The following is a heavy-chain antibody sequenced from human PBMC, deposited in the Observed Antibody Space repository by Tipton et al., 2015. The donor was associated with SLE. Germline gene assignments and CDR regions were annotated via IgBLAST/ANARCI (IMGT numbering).Heavy chain of an antibody. CDR1: GGSFSGYY. V-gene: IGHV4-34*01. CDR2: INHSGST. D-gene: IGHD2-2*01. Sequence: TLSLTCAVYGGSFSGYYWNWIRQPPGKGLEWIGEINHSGSTNYNPSLKSRVTISVDTSKNQFSLKLSSVTAADTAVYYCARRPSPGAFDIWGQGTMVTVSS. CDR3: ARRPSPGAFDI. J-gene: IGHJ3*02.